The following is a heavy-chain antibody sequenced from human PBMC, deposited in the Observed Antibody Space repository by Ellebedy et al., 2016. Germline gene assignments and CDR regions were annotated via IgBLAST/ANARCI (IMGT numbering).Heavy chain of an antibody. Sequence: GGSLRLXXAASGFEFSTYAMSWVRQAPGKGLEWVSGILGSGDSTYYADSVKGRFTISRDNTKNSLYLQMNSLRAEDTAVYYCASRPPSETYYAVFDYWGPGTQVTVSS. CDR1: GFEFSTYA. CDR2: ILGSGDST. V-gene: IGHV3-23*01. D-gene: IGHD1-26*01. J-gene: IGHJ4*02. CDR3: ASRPPSETYYAVFDY.